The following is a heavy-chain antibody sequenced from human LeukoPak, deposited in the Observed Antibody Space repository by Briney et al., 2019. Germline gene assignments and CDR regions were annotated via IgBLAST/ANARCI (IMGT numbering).Heavy chain of an antibody. D-gene: IGHD6-13*01. J-gene: IGHJ4*02. CDR1: GGTFSSYA. CDR2: IIPIFGTA. V-gene: IGHV1-69*13. CDR3: ASPHIAAAGTWDY. Sequence: SVKVSCKASGGTFSSYAISWVRQAPGQGLEWMGGIIPIFGTANYAQKFQGRVTITADESTSTAYMELSSLRSEDTAVYYCASPHIAAAGTWDYWGQGTLVTVSS.